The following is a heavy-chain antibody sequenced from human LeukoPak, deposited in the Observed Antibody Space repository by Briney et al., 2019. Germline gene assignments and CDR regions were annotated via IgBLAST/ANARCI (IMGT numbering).Heavy chain of an antibody. J-gene: IGHJ4*02. CDR1: GYTFTSYY. Sequence: ASVKVSCKASGYTFTSYYMYWVRQAPEQGLEWMGIINPSGGSTSYAQKLQGRVTMTTDTSTSTAYMELRSLRSDDTAVYYCARGGDGRYCSSTSCYNFDYWGQGTLVTVSS. CDR3: ARGGDGRYCSSTSCYNFDY. D-gene: IGHD2-2*02. V-gene: IGHV1-46*01. CDR2: INPSGGST.